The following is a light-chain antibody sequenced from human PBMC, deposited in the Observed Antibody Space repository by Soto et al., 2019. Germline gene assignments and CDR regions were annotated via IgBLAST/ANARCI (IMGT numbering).Light chain of an antibody. Sequence: DIQMTQSPATLSASVGDRVSITCRASQSISTWLAWYQQKPGKAPKVLIYDASSLESGVPSRFSGSGSGTDFTLTVSSLQPDDLATYSCQQCGTYPWTFGHGTKVEIK. CDR2: DAS. CDR3: QQCGTYPWT. J-gene: IGKJ1*01. V-gene: IGKV1-5*01. CDR1: QSISTW.